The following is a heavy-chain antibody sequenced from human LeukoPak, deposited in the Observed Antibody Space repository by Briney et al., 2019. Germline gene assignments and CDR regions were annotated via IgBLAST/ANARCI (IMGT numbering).Heavy chain of an antibody. D-gene: IGHD3-22*01. CDR2: ISGSGGST. CDR3: AKSSYYDSSGYYREYYFDY. J-gene: IGHJ4*02. V-gene: IGHV3-23*01. Sequence: GGALGLSCAASGFTFSNYAMSLVRPAPGEGLEWVSAISGSGGSTNYADSVKGRVTVSRDNSKSTLYLQMNSLRAEDTAVYYCAKSSYYDSSGYYREYYFDYWGQGTLVTVSS. CDR1: GFTFSNYA.